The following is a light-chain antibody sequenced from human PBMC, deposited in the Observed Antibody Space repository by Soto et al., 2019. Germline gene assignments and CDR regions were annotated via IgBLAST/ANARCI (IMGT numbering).Light chain of an antibody. Sequence: QSVLTQPPSASGTRGQRVAISCSGSSSDIGSNTVNWYQHLPGTAPQLLMYSDNQRPSGVPDRFSGSKSGTSASLAISGLQSEDEGDYYCASWDDSLNGWVFGGGTKLTV. CDR1: SSDIGSNT. CDR3: ASWDDSLNGWV. CDR2: SDN. J-gene: IGLJ3*02. V-gene: IGLV1-44*01.